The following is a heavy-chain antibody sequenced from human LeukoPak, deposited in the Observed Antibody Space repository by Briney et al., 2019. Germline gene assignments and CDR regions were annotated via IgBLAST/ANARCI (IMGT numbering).Heavy chain of an antibody. D-gene: IGHD2-2*01. CDR2: ISRSGSTI. J-gene: IGHJ3*02. V-gene: IGHV3-11*01. Sequence: GGSLRLSCAASGFTFSDYYISWIRQAPGKGLEWVSYISRSGSTIYYADSVKGRFTISRDNAKNSLYLQMNSLRAEDTAVYYCARFLLVPAAMDAFDIWGQGTMVTVSS. CDR3: ARFLLVPAAMDAFDI. CDR1: GFTFSDYY.